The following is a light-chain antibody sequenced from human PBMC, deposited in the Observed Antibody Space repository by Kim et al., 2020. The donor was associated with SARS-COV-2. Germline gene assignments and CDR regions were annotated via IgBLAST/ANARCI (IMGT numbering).Light chain of an antibody. CDR2: DVT. V-gene: IGLV2-14*03. J-gene: IGLJ3*02. CDR3: SSYTDNPPFV. Sequence: QSVLTQPASVSGSPGQSITISCTGTSSDVGGYNYVSWYQQHPGKVPKLMIFDVTVRPSGVSNRFSGSKSGSTASLTISGLQTEDEADYFCSSYTDNPPFVFGGGTQLTVL. CDR1: SSDVGGYNY.